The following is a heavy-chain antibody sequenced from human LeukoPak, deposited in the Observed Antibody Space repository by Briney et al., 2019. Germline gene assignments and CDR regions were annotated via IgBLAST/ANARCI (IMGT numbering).Heavy chain of an antibody. J-gene: IGHJ3*02. D-gene: IGHD2-15*01. V-gene: IGHV3-9*01. CDR2: VIWNGGSL. CDR3: TKDVGYCSGGICPNADAFDI. Sequence: GGSLRLSCTASGFSFDDYVMHWVRQVPGKGLEWVSVVIWNGGSLGYADSVKGRFTISRDNAKTSLYLQMNSLRPEDTALYYCTKDVGYCSGGICPNADAFDIWGQGTMVTVSS. CDR1: GFSFDDYV.